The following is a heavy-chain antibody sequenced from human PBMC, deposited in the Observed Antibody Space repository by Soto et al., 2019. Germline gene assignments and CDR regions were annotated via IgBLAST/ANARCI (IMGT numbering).Heavy chain of an antibody. V-gene: IGHV3-7*01. Sequence: PGGSLRLSCAASGFTFSSYWMSWVRQAPGEGLEWVANIKQDGSEKYYVDSVKGRFTISRDNAKNSLYLQMNSLRAEDTAVYYCARDLSFFNCYDSSGIDYWGQGTLVTVSS. CDR1: GFTFSSYW. J-gene: IGHJ4*02. CDR2: IKQDGSEK. CDR3: ARDLSFFNCYDSSGIDY. D-gene: IGHD3-22*01.